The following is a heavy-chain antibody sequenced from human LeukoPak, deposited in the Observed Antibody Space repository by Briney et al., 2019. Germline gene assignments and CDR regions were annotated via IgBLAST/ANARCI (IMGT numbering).Heavy chain of an antibody. CDR2: ISGSGGTT. CDR1: GFTFSSNI. V-gene: IGHV3-23*01. J-gene: IGHJ5*02. D-gene: IGHD3-10*01. Sequence: LTGGSLRLSCAASGFTFSSNIMSWLRQAPGKGLEWVSGISGSGGTTYYAESVKGRFTISRDNSKNTLYLQMNSPRAEDTAVYYCAKVRGPWGQGTLVTVSS. CDR3: AKVRGP.